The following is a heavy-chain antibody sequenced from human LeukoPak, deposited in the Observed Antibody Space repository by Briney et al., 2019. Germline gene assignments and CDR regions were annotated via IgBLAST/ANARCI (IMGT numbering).Heavy chain of an antibody. D-gene: IGHD2-15*01. CDR1: GYSISSGYY. CDR3: TRRPYCSGGSCYGTGAWFDP. CDR2: FYHSGST. J-gene: IGHJ5*02. V-gene: IGHV4-38-2*02. Sequence: KPSETLSLTCTVSGYSISSGYYWGWIRQPPGKGLKWIGSFYHSGSTYYNPSLKSRITISVDTSKNQFSLKLSSVTAADTAVYYCTRRPYCSGGSCYGTGAWFDPWGQGTLVTVSS.